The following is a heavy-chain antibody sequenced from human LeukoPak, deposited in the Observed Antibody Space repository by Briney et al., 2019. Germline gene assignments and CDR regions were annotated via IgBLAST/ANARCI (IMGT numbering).Heavy chain of an antibody. J-gene: IGHJ2*01. V-gene: IGHV3-64D*09. CDR3: VKASYGDYPLWYFDL. D-gene: IGHD4-17*01. CDR1: GFTFKTYA. Sequence: GGSLTLSCSASGFTFKTYAMHWVRQAPGKGLEYVSNTSSIGGSTYYADSVKGRFTISRDNSKNTLLLQLSRLRPEDTALYYCVKASYGDYPLWYFDLWGRGTLITVSS. CDR2: TSSIGGST.